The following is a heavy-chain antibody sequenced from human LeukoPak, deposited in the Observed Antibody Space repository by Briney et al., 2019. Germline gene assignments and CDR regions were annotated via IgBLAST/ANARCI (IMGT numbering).Heavy chain of an antibody. Sequence: SETLSLTCTVSGGSISSYYWSWIRQPPGKGLEWIEYIYYSGSTNYNPSLKSRVTISVDTSKNQFSLKLSSVTAADTAVYYCARDPDSYGGAFDIWGQGTMVTVSS. D-gene: IGHD5-18*01. CDR2: IYYSGST. V-gene: IGHV4-59*01. J-gene: IGHJ3*02. CDR3: ARDPDSYGGAFDI. CDR1: GGSISSYY.